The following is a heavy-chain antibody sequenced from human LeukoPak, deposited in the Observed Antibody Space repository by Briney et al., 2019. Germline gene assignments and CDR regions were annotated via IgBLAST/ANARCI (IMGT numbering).Heavy chain of an antibody. CDR3: ARDQEYSSSPYFDY. J-gene: IGHJ4*02. D-gene: IGHD6-6*01. CDR2: ISGSGGST. CDR1: GFTFSSYA. V-gene: IGHV3-23*01. Sequence: PGGSLRLSCAASGFTFSSYAMSWVRQAPGKGLEWVSAISGSGGSTYYADSVKGRFTISRDNAKNSLYLQMNSLRAEDTAVYYCARDQEYSSSPYFDYWGQGTLVTVSS.